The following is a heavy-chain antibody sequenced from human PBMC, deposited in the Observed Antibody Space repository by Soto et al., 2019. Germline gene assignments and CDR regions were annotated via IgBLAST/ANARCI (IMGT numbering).Heavy chain of an antibody. J-gene: IGHJ4*02. V-gene: IGHV3-11*01. CDR2: ISSSGSTI. Sequence: PGVSMRVSCAASGFLFSDNYMSWIRQAPGKGLEWVSYISSSGSTIDYADSVKGRFTVSRDNAKNSLYLQMNSLRAEDTAVYYCARHRSYSTSSGLDYWGRGTLVTVSS. D-gene: IGHD6-6*01. CDR3: ARHRSYSTSSGLDY. CDR1: GFLFSDNY.